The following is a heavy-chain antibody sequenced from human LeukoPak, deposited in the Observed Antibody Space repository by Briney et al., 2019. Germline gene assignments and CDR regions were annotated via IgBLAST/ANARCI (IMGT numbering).Heavy chain of an antibody. CDR2: ISAYNGNT. V-gene: IGHV1-18*01. D-gene: IGHD3-3*01. CDR1: GYTFTSYD. CDR3: ARAAYDFWSGYYFDY. Sequence: ASVKVSCKASGYTFTSYDISWVRQAPGQGLERMGWISAYNGNTNYAQKLQGRVTMTTDTSTSTAYMELRSLRSDDTAVYYCARAAYDFWSGYYFDYWGQGTLVTVSS. J-gene: IGHJ4*02.